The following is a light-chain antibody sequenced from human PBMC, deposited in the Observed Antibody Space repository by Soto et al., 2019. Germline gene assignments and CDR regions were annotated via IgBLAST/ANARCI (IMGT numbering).Light chain of an antibody. V-gene: IGLV1-40*01. CDR3: QSYDRSLSGGVV. CDR1: SSNIGAGYD. J-gene: IGLJ2*01. CDR2: GNS. Sequence: QSVLTQPPAVSGAPGQRVTISCTGSSSNIGAGYDVHWYQQLPGTAPKLLIYGNSNRPSGVPDRFSGSKSVTSASLAITGLQADEEGDYYCQSYDRSLSGGVVFGGWTKL.